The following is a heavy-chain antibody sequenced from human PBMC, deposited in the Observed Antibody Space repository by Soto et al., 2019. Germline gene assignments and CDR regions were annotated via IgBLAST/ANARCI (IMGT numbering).Heavy chain of an antibody. CDR3: AKRGNYDFWSGSLGIDH. CDR2: ISGSGGST. V-gene: IGHV3-23*01. J-gene: IGHJ4*02. Sequence: GGSLRLSCAASGFTFSSYAGSWVRQAPGKGLEWVSAISGSGGSTYYADSVKGRFTISRDNSKNTLYLQMNSLRAEDTAVYYCAKRGNYDFWSGSLGIDHWGQGTLVTVSS. D-gene: IGHD3-3*01. CDR1: GFTFSSYA.